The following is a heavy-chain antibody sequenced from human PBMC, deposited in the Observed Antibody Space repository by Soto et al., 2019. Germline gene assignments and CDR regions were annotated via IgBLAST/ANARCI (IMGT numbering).Heavy chain of an antibody. CDR3: ARESKWYGGQYFQD. CDR2: ISGSGDKT. Sequence: EVQLLQSGGGLAQPGTSLRLSCAASGFTFKYDAMTWVRQAPGKGLEWVSTISGSGDKTDYADSVKGRFRVSRDNSKDTLYLQMDSLRVDDTALYYCARESKWYGGQYFQDWGQGTLVTVSS. J-gene: IGHJ1*01. D-gene: IGHD2-8*01. V-gene: IGHV3-23*01. CDR1: GFTFKYDA.